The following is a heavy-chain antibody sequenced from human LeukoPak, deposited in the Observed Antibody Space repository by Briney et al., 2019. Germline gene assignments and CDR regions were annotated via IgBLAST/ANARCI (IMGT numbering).Heavy chain of an antibody. D-gene: IGHD2/OR15-2a*01. CDR1: GGSIGSYY. CDR3: ARVGPELIDSFDY. Sequence: SETLSLTCTVSGGSIGSYYWSWIRQPPGKGLEWIGYIYYSGSTNYNPSLKSRVTISVDTSKNQFSLKLSSVTAADTAVYYCARVGPELIDSFDYWGQGTLVTVSS. CDR2: IYYSGST. V-gene: IGHV4-59*01. J-gene: IGHJ4*02.